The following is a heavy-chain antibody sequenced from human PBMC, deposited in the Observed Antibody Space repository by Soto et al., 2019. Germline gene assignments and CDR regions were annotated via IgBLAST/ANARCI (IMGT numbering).Heavy chain of an antibody. Sequence: ASVKVSCKASGFTFTSSAVQWVRQARGQRLEWIGWIVVGSGNTNYAQKFQERVTITRDMSTSTAYMELSSLRSEDTAVYYCAACSGYDFYYYYGMDVWGQATTVSVSS. CDR3: AACSGYDFYYYYGMDV. D-gene: IGHD5-12*01. J-gene: IGHJ6*02. CDR1: GFTFTSSA. V-gene: IGHV1-58*01. CDR2: IVVGSGNT.